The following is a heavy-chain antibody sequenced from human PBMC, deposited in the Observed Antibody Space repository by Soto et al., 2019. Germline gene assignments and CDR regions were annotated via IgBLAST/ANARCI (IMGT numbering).Heavy chain of an antibody. CDR2: IYWNDDQ. Sequence: QITLKESGPTLVKPTQTLTLTCTFSGFSLSTGGVGVGWIRQPPGKALEWLALIYWNDDQRFSPSLKSRLTIAKDTSRNQVGLTMTNMDPVDTGTYYCVRDTSGWRWRPDVWGQGTSVTVSS. J-gene: IGHJ6*02. D-gene: IGHD2-21*01. CDR3: VRDTSGWRWRPDV. V-gene: IGHV2-5*04. CDR1: GFSLSTGGVG.